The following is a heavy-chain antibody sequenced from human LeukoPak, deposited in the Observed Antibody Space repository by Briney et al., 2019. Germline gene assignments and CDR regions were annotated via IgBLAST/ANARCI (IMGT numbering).Heavy chain of an antibody. V-gene: IGHV1-18*01. CDR1: GYPFDNFG. CDR2: ISAYNGNT. Sequence: ASVKVSCKASGYPFDNFGLTWVRHSPGQGLEWMGCISAYNGNTHYAQKFRGRLTFTTETSTSTCYMELRSLKSDDTAVYYCARDRVGGDLSGVSLYWGQGTLVTVSS. J-gene: IGHJ4*01. D-gene: IGHD4-17*01. CDR3: ARDRVGGDLSGVSLY.